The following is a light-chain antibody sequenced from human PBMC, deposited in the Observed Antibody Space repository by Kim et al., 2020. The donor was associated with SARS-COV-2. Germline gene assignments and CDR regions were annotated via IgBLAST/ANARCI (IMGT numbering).Light chain of an antibody. CDR1: QSLVHRDGNTD. CDR2: RVS. CDR3: MQSTHWPYT. V-gene: IGKV2-30*02. Sequence: QTASISCPSSQSLVHRDGNTDLNWFQQRPGQSPRRLIYRVSNRDSGVPDRFSGGVSGADFTLNISSVEVEDIGVYFCMQSTHWPYTFGQGTKLEI. J-gene: IGKJ2*01.